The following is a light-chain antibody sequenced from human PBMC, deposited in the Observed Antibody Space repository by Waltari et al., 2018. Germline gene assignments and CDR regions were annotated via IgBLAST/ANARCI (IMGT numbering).Light chain of an antibody. J-gene: IGKJ2*01. V-gene: IGKV2D-29*02. CDR2: KVT. Sequence: DIVMTQTPLSLPVSPGASASISCRSSQSLLHSNGNTYFHWYLQKPGQSPRLLIYKVTNRESGVPDRFSGSGSGTDFTLKISRVEPEDVGVYYCMQSTQDPYTFGQGTKVEIK. CDR1: QSLLHSNGNTY. CDR3: MQSTQDPYT.